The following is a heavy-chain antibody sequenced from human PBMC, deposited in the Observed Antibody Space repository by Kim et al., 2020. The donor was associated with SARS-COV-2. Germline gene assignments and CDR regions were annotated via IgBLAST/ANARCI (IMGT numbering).Heavy chain of an antibody. J-gene: IGHJ4*02. V-gene: IGHV4-4*09. Sequence: NPSLKSRVTRSVDTSKIQFSLKLSSVTAADTAVYYCARGASGYSLDFDFWGQGALVTVSS. D-gene: IGHD5-12*01. CDR3: ARGASGYSLDFDF.